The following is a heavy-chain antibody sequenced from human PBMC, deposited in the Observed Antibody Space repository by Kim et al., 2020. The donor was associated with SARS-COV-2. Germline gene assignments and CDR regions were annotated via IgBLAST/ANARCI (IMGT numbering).Heavy chain of an antibody. CDR2: ISYDGSNK. Sequence: GGSLRLSCAASGFTFSSYGMHWVRQAPGKGLEWVAVISYDGSNKYYADSVKGRFTISRDNSKNTLYLQMNSLRAEDTAVYYCAKESSGCPDYWGQGTLVTVSS. J-gene: IGHJ4*02. V-gene: IGHV3-30*18. D-gene: IGHD6-19*01. CDR1: GFTFSSYG. CDR3: AKESSGCPDY.